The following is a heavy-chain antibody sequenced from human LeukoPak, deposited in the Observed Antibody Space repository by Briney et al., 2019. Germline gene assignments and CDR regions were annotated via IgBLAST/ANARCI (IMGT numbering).Heavy chain of an antibody. CDR1: GGSISSSSFY. CDR3: ASEYCSGSSCYFGAFDI. Sequence: PSETLSLICSVSGGSISSSSFYWGRIRQPPGKELEWIGSMYYSGITYYNPSLKSRVTISVDTSKNLFSLKLSSVTAADTAVYYCASEYCSGSSCYFGAFDIWGQGTMVTVSS. D-gene: IGHD2-2*01. CDR2: MYYSGIT. J-gene: IGHJ3*02. V-gene: IGHV4-39*07.